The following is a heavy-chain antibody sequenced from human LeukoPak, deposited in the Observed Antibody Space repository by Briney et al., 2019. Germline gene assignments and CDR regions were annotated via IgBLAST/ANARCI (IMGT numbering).Heavy chain of an antibody. V-gene: IGHV4-30-2*01. J-gene: IGHJ5*02. Sequence: SETLSLTCAVSGGSISSGGYSWSWIRQPPGKGLEWIGYIYHSGSTYYNPSLKSRVTISVDRSKNQFSLKLSSVTAADTAVYYCARAIVVANWFDPWGQGTLVTVSS. D-gene: IGHD3-22*01. CDR1: GGSISSGGYS. CDR3: ARAIVVANWFDP. CDR2: IYHSGST.